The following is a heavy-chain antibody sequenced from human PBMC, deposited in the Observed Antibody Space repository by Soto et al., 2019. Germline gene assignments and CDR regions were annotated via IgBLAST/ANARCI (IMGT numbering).Heavy chain of an antibody. V-gene: IGHV3-7*01. Sequence: PGGSLRLSCAASGFTFSSSWMSWVRQAPGKGLEWVANIKQDGSEKYYVDSVKGRFTISRDNAKNSLYLQMNSLRAEDTAVYYCAREGLYYYDSSGYSDDAFDIWGQGTMVTVSS. J-gene: IGHJ3*02. D-gene: IGHD3-22*01. CDR3: AREGLYYYDSSGYSDDAFDI. CDR2: IKQDGSEK. CDR1: GFTFSSSW.